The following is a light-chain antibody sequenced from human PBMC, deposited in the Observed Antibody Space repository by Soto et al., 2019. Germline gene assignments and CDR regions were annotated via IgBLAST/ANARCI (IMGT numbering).Light chain of an antibody. CDR1: SSDVGAYNY. CDR3: SSYTSNSTRV. CDR2: EVN. J-gene: IGLJ1*01. Sequence: QSALTQPASVSGSPGQSITISCTGTSSDVGAYNYVSWYQQHPGKAPKLMIYEVNNRPSGISNRFSGSKSGNTASLSISGLQAEDEADYYCSSYTSNSTRVFGTGTKLTVL. V-gene: IGLV2-14*01.